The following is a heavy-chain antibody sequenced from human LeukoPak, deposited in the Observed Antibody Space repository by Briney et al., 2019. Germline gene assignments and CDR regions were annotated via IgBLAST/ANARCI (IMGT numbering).Heavy chain of an antibody. CDR2: ISGSGGST. D-gene: IGHD6-19*01. Sequence: PGGSLRLSCAASGFTFSSYAMSWVRQAPGKGLEWVSAISGSGGSTYSADSVKGRFTISRDNSKNTLYLQMNSLRAEDTAVYYCAKDRGSGWYSYYFDYWGQGTLVTVSS. CDR3: AKDRGSGWYSYYFDY. CDR1: GFTFSSYA. J-gene: IGHJ4*02. V-gene: IGHV3-23*01.